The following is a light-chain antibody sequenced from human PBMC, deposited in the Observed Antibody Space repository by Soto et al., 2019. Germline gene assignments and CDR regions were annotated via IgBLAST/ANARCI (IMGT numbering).Light chain of an antibody. Sequence: QSALTQPPSASGSPGQSVTISCTGTRSDVGGYKYVSWYQQHPGKAPKVMIYEVNKRPSGVPDRFSGSKSGNTASLTVSGLQDEDEADYYCSSYAGSNNVVFGGGTKLTVL. J-gene: IGLJ2*01. CDR2: EVN. V-gene: IGLV2-8*01. CDR3: SSYAGSNNVV. CDR1: RSDVGGYKY.